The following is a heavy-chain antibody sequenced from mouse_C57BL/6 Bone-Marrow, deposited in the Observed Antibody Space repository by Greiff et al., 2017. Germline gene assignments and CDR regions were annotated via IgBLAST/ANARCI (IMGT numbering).Heavy chain of an antibody. V-gene: IGHV1-80*01. CDR1: GYAFSSYW. CDR2: IFPGDGDT. CDR3: ARGAY. Sequence: QVQLKESGAELVKPGASVKISCKASGYAFSSYWMNWVKQRPGKGLEWIGQIFPGDGDTNYNGKFKGKATLTADKSSRTAYMQLSSLTSEEAAVYFCARGAYWGQGTLVTVSA. J-gene: IGHJ3*01.